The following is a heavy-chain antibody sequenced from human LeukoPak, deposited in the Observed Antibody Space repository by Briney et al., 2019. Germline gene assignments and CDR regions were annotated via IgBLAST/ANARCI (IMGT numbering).Heavy chain of an antibody. D-gene: IGHD2-2*01. CDR3: ARVTYVRPYQPDY. V-gene: IGHV1-18*01. J-gene: IGHJ4*02. CDR1: GYTFANYG. CDR2: ISLENGNA. Sequence: ASVKVSCKASGYTFANYGINWVRQAPGQGLEWIGWISLENGNAGYAQRVQGRVTLTTDTSTSTAYMELRSLRSDDTAVYYCARVTYVRPYQPDYWGQGTLVSISS.